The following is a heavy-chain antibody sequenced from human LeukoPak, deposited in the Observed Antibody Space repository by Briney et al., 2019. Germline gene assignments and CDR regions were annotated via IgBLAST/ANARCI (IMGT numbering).Heavy chain of an antibody. Sequence: SETLCLTCTVSGGSISSYYWSWIRQPPGKGLEWIGYIYYSGSTNYNPSLKSRVTISVDTSKNQFSLKLSSVTAADTAVYYCARDLGGYDDAFDIWGQGTMVTVSS. J-gene: IGHJ3*02. V-gene: IGHV4-59*01. CDR2: IYYSGST. CDR3: ARDLGGYDDAFDI. D-gene: IGHD3-16*01. CDR1: GGSISSYY.